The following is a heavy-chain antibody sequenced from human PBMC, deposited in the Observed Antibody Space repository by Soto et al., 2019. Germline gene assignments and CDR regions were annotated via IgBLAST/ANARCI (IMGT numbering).Heavy chain of an antibody. CDR2: ISSSSSTI. Sequence: PGGSLRLSCAASGFTFSSYSMNWVRQAPGKGLEWVSYISSSSSTIYYADSVKCRFTISRDNAKNSLYLQMNSLRDEDTAVYYCARVERYFDWLSPYGMDVWGQGTTVTVSS. CDR3: ARVERYFDWLSPYGMDV. V-gene: IGHV3-48*02. CDR1: GFTFSSYS. D-gene: IGHD3-9*01. J-gene: IGHJ6*02.